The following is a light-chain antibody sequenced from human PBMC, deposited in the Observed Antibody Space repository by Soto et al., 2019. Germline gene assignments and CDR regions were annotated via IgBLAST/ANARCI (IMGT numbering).Light chain of an antibody. CDR2: DAS. CDR1: QSISSY. CDR3: QHYDHLTIT. Sequence: DIQMPPSHSSPSASVEESVLITCRASQSISSYLNWYQQKPGRAPRLLLYDASSLETGVTSRFSGSGSGTDFTLNISSLQPEDVATYYCQHYDHLTITVGQGTHGRL. J-gene: IGKJ5*01. V-gene: IGKV1-33*01.